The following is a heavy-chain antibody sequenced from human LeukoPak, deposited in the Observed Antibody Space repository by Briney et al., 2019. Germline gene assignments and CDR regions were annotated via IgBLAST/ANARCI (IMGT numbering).Heavy chain of an antibody. D-gene: IGHD6-25*01. CDR2: VYHSGSSGST. Sequence: SETLSLTCTVSGGSITSYYWSWVRQPPGKGLEWIGYVYHSGSSGSTNYDPSLKSRVTISVDMSKNQFSLKLSSVTAADTALSYCAGHQRLARFDPWGQGTLVTVSS. J-gene: IGHJ5*02. CDR3: AGHQRLARFDP. CDR1: GGSITSYY. V-gene: IGHV4-59*08.